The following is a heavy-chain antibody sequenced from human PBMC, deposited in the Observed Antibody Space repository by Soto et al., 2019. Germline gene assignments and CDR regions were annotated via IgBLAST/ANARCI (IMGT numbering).Heavy chain of an antibody. J-gene: IGHJ5*02. Sequence: SETLSLTCAVYGGSFSGYYWSWIRQPPGKGLEWIGEINHSGSTNYNPSLKSRVTISVDTSKNQFSLKLSSVTAADTAVYYCARSWNHYYGSGSYYQRNWFDPWGQGTLVT. CDR3: ARSWNHYYGSGSYYQRNWFDP. V-gene: IGHV4-34*01. CDR2: INHSGST. D-gene: IGHD3-10*01. CDR1: GGSFSGYY.